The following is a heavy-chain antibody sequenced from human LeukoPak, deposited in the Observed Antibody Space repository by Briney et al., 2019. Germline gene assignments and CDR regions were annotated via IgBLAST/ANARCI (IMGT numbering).Heavy chain of an antibody. Sequence: PGGSLTLSCAASGLPFSSYGMHWVRQAPGKGGEWVAFIRYDGSNKYYADSVKGRFSISRDNSKNTLYLQMNSLRAEDTAVYYCAKIYSRVAAAGTTEFQHWGQGTLVTVSS. CDR1: GLPFSSYG. D-gene: IGHD6-13*01. V-gene: IGHV3-30*02. J-gene: IGHJ1*01. CDR2: IRYDGSNK. CDR3: AKIYSRVAAAGTTEFQH.